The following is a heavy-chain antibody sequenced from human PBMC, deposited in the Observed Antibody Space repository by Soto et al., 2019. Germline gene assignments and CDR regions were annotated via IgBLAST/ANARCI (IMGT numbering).Heavy chain of an antibody. CDR3: SRGGFHHGFDV. CDR1: GFTFGSYW. Sequence: EVQLAESGGASVQPGGSLRLSCAASGFTFGSYWMHWVRKAPGKGLGWVAGIDNDGTASIYADSVRGRFTISRDNAYNTVYLHMTSLRADDTAVYYCSRGGFHHGFDVWGQGTMVTVSS. J-gene: IGHJ3*01. CDR2: IDNDGTAS. V-gene: IGHV3-74*01. D-gene: IGHD2-15*01.